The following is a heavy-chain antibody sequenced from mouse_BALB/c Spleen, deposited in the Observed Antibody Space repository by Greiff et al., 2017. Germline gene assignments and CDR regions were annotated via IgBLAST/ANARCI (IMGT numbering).Heavy chain of an antibody. J-gene: IGHJ4*01. D-gene: IGHD2-3*01. Sequence: EVKLVESGPGLVKPSQSLSLTCTVTGYSITSDYAWNWIRQFPGNKLEWMGYISYSGSTSYNPSLKSRISITRDTSKNQFFLQLNSVTTEDTATYYCARGVYDGYYGGAMDYWGQGTSVTVSS. V-gene: IGHV3-2*02. CDR2: ISYSGST. CDR3: ARGVYDGYYGGAMDY. CDR1: GYSITSDYA.